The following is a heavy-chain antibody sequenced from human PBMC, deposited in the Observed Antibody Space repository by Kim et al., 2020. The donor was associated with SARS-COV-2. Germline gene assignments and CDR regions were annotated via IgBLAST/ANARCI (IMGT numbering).Heavy chain of an antibody. CDR1: GYTFTSYY. J-gene: IGHJ4*02. D-gene: IGHD3-22*01. CDR2: INPSGGGT. Sequence: ASVKVSCKASGYTFTSYYIHWVRQAPGQGLEWMGIINPSGGGTSYAQKFQGRVTMTRDTSTSTVYMDLSSLSSEDTAMYYCAREPPRSYYYDYWGQGTLVTVSS. CDR3: AREPPRSYYYDY. V-gene: IGHV1-46*01.